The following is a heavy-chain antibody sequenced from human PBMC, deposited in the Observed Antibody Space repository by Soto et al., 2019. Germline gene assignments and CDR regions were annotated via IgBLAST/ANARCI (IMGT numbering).Heavy chain of an antibody. Sequence: PSETLSLTCSVSDDSINSDKYYWGWIRQPPGKGLEWIGSVYYRGNAYYNPSLQTRVTISLDKSKGQFSLKLNSVTAADSAVYFCARLEGLATISYYFDFWGPGALVPVSS. CDR3: ARLEGLATISYYFDF. D-gene: IGHD3-9*01. V-gene: IGHV4-39*01. CDR1: DDSINSDKYY. CDR2: VYYRGNA. J-gene: IGHJ4*02.